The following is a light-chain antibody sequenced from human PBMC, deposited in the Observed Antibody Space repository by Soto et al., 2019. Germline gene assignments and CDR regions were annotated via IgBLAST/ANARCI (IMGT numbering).Light chain of an antibody. J-gene: IGLJ2*01. Sequence: QSALTQPPSASGSPGQSVTISCTGTSSDIGGYNYVSWYQQHPGKAPKLMIYEVSQRPSGVPDRFSGSKSGNTASLTVSGLQAEDEADYYCSSYAGSNNFGVVFGGGTSLTVL. CDR1: SSDIGGYNY. CDR2: EVS. CDR3: SSYAGSNNFGVV. V-gene: IGLV2-8*01.